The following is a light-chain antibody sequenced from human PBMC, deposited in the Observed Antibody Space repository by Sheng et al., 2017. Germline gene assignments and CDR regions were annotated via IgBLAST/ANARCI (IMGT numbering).Light chain of an antibody. CDR3: QQYDSLSS. CDR1: QSISSY. V-gene: IGKV1-33*01. J-gene: IGKJ4*01. CDR2: DAS. Sequence: DIQMTQSPSSLSASVGDRVTITCRASQSISSYLNWYQQKPGKAPKLLIYDASILETGVPSRFGGTGSGTEFTFTISSLQPEDIATYYCQQYDSLSSFGGGTKVEI.